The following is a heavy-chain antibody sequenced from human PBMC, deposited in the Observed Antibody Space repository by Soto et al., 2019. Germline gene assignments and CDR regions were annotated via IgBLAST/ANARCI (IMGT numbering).Heavy chain of an antibody. CDR1: GGTFSSYA. J-gene: IGHJ6*02. CDR3: ARYLGYCSSTSCYGSAYYYYGMDV. Sequence: SGKASCKASGGTFSSYAISWVRQAPGQGLEWMGGIIPIFGTANYAQKFQGRVTITADESTSTAYMELSSLRSEDTAVYYCARYLGYCSSTSCYGSAYYYYGMDVWGQGTTVTVS. D-gene: IGHD2-2*01. V-gene: IGHV1-69*13. CDR2: IIPIFGTA.